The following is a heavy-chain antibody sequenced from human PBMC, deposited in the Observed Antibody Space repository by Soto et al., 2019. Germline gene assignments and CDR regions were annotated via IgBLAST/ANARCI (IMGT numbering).Heavy chain of an antibody. CDR2: IYYSGST. CDR1: GGSISSGGYY. CDR3: ARSTNWGLDFDY. V-gene: IGHV4-31*03. D-gene: IGHD7-27*01. J-gene: IGHJ4*02. Sequence: QVQLQESGPGLVKPSQTLSLTCTVSGGSISSGGYYWSWIRQHPGKGLEWIGYIYYSGSTYYNPSLQRRXXIXVXXSKNQFSLKLSSVTTADTAVYYCARSTNWGLDFDYWGQGTLVTVSS.